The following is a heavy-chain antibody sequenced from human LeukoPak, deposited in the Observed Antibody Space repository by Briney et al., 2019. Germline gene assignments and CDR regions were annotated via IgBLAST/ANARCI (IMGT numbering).Heavy chain of an antibody. Sequence: PGGSLRLSCAASGFTFSSYSMNWVRQAPGKGLEWVSSISSSSSYTYYADSVKGRFTISRDNAKNSLYLQMNSLRAEDTAVYYCARGPIKLGYCSGGSCYSLTGTTFYYYGMDVWGQGTTVTVSS. CDR3: ARGPIKLGYCSGGSCYSLTGTTFYYYGMDV. CDR2: ISSSSSYT. V-gene: IGHV3-21*01. D-gene: IGHD2-15*01. CDR1: GFTFSSYS. J-gene: IGHJ6*02.